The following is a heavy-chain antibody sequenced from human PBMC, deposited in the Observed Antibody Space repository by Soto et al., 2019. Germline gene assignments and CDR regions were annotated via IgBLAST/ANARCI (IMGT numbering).Heavy chain of an antibody. V-gene: IGHV1-69*13. J-gene: IGHJ4*02. CDR1: GGTFSSYA. Sequence: SVKVSCKASGGTFSSYAISWVRQAPGQGLEWMGGIIPIFGTADYAQKFQGRVTITADESTSTAYMELSSLRSEDTAVYYCAEPAGYCSGGSCYGLDYWGQGTLVTVSS. D-gene: IGHD2-15*01. CDR2: IIPIFGTA. CDR3: AEPAGYCSGGSCYGLDY.